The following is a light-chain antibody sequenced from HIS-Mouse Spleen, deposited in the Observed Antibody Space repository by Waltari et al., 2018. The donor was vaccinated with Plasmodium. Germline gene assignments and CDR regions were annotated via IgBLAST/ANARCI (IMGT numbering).Light chain of an antibody. V-gene: IGKV1-5*03. CDR2: KAS. CDR3: QQYNSYSYT. CDR1: QSISRW. J-gene: IGKJ2*01. Sequence: DIQMPQSPSTLSASVGARVTITCRAIQSISRWLAWYQQKPGKAPKLLIYKASSLESGVPSRFSGSGSGTEFTLTISSLQPDDFATYYCQQYNSYSYTFGQGTKLEIK.